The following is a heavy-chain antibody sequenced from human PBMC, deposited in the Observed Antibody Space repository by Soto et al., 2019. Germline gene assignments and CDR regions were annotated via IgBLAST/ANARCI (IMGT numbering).Heavy chain of an antibody. J-gene: IGHJ4*02. CDR3: ARVRWYSSGWYPRYFDY. Sequence: KPSETLSLTCAVSGYSISSGYYWGWIRQPPGKGLEWIGSIYHSGSTYYNPSLKSRVTISVDTSKNQFSLKLSSVTAADTAVYYCARVRWYSSGWYPRYFDYRGQGTLVTVSS. V-gene: IGHV4-38-2*01. CDR1: GYSISSGYY. D-gene: IGHD6-19*01. CDR2: IYHSGST.